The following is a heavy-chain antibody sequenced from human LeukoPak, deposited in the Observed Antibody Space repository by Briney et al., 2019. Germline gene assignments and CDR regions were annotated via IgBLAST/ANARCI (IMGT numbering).Heavy chain of an antibody. CDR3: GRGLGRIEY. Sequence: PGGSLRLSCAASGFIVNSNYMSWVRQAPGKGLEWVSVIYSGGTALYAGSVKGRFTISRDNTKNTLYLQMNGLRAEDTAVYYCGRGLGRIEYWGQGTLVTVSS. J-gene: IGHJ4*02. CDR1: GFIVNSNY. V-gene: IGHV3-53*01. D-gene: IGHD1-1*01. CDR2: IYSGGTA.